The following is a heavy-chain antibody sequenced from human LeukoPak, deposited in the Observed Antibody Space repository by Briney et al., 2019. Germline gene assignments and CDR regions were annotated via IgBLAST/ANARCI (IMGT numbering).Heavy chain of an antibody. Sequence: SQTLSLTCAISGDSVSSNSAAWNWIRQSPSRGLEWLGRTYHRSKWYNDYAVSVKSRIILNPDTSKNHFSLQLDSVTPEDTAVYYCARARTDCSASGCYEGFFDSWGQGTLVTVSS. D-gene: IGHD2-15*01. CDR3: ARARTDCSASGCYEGFFDS. CDR2: TYHRSKWYN. V-gene: IGHV6-1*01. CDR1: GDSVSSNSAA. J-gene: IGHJ4*02.